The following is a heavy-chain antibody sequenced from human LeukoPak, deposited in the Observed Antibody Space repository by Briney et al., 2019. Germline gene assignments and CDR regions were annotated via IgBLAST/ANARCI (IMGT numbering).Heavy chain of an antibody. CDR3: AGGPVLDYVSGGYYYFDY. J-gene: IGHJ4*02. D-gene: IGHD3-22*01. V-gene: IGHV4-39*02. CDR2: IYFSGST. CDR1: GASISSRSYY. Sequence: PSETLSLTCTVSGASISSRSYYWDWIRQPPGKGLDWIGSIYFSGSTYYNPSLNSRVTISVDTSKNHSSLNLSSVTAADETVYHCAGGPVLDYVSGGYYYFDYWGQGTLVSVSS.